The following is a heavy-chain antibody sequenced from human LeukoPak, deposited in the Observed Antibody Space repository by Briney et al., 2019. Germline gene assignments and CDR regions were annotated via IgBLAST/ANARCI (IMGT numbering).Heavy chain of an antibody. CDR1: GFTFSSYA. CDR3: AKKTIFWSGYSYFDY. Sequence: GGSLRLFCAASGFTFSSYAMSWVRQAPGKGLEWVSAISGSGGSTYYADSVKGRFTISRDNSKNTLYLQMNSLRAEDTVVYYCAKKTIFWSGYSYFDYWGQGTLVTVSS. J-gene: IGHJ4*02. D-gene: IGHD3-3*01. V-gene: IGHV3-23*01. CDR2: ISGSGGST.